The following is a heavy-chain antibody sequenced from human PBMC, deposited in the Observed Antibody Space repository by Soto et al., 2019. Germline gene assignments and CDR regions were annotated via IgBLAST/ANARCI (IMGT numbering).Heavy chain of an antibody. CDR3: ARAARLNYYYGMDV. CDR2: IYYSGST. Sequence: KSSETLSLTCTVSGGSISSYYWSWIRQPPGKGLEWIGYIYYSGSTNYNPSLKSRVTIPVDTSKNQFSLKLSSVTAADTAVYYCARAARLNYYYGMDVWGQGTTVTVSS. CDR1: GGSISSYY. J-gene: IGHJ6*02. D-gene: IGHD6-6*01. V-gene: IGHV4-59*01.